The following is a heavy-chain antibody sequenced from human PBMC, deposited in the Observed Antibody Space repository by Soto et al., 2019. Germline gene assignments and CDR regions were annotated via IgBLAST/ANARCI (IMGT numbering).Heavy chain of an antibody. Sequence: QVQLQESGPGLVKPSQTLSLTCTVSGGSISSGGYYWSWIRQHPGKGLEWIGYIYYSGSTYYNPSLTSRVTISVDTSKNQFSLKLSSVTAADTAVYYCARDSSSPTWDYYYGMDVWGQGTTVTVSS. D-gene: IGHD6-6*01. V-gene: IGHV4-31*03. CDR3: ARDSSSPTWDYYYGMDV. CDR2: IYYSGST. CDR1: GGSISSGGYY. J-gene: IGHJ6*02.